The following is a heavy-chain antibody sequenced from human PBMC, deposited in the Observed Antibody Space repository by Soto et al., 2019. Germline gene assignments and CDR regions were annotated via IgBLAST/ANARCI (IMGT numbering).Heavy chain of an antibody. D-gene: IGHD1-20*01. CDR3: ARLSPITSVPGAFDI. Sequence: QLQLQESGPGLVKPSETLSLTCTVSGGSISSSSYYWGWIRQPPGKGLEWIGSIYYSGSTYYNPSLKSRVTISVDTSKNQFSLKLSSVTAADTAVYYCARLSPITSVPGAFDIWGQGTMVTVSS. J-gene: IGHJ3*02. CDR1: GGSISSSSYY. CDR2: IYYSGST. V-gene: IGHV4-39*01.